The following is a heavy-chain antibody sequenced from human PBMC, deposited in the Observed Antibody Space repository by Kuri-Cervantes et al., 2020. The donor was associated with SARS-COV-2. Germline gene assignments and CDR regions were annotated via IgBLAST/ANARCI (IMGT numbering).Heavy chain of an antibody. Sequence: GESLKISCAAAGFTFSDYYMSWIRQDPGKGLEWVENIKQDGSEKYYVDSVKGRFTISRDNAKNSLYLKMNSLRAEDTAVYYCARGSCYDYVWGSYRYTASWYFDLWGRGTLVTDSS. V-gene: IGHV3-7*01. CDR2: IKQDGSEK. CDR3: ARGSCYDYVWGSYRYTASWYFDL. CDR1: GFTFSDYY. D-gene: IGHD3-16*02. J-gene: IGHJ2*01.